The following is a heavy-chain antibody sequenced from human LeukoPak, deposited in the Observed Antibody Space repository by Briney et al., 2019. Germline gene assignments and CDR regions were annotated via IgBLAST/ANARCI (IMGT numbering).Heavy chain of an antibody. D-gene: IGHD1-14*01. Sequence: SVNVSCKTSGCPVTTYEIIWVRQAARQGLEWMGWVHPDTGYADYAQKSQGRVTMTSATSISTAYMELSSLRSDDTAVYFCARGPRNDPWGQGTLVTVSS. CDR1: GCPVTTYE. CDR3: ARGPRNDP. CDR2: VHPDTGYA. V-gene: IGHV1-8*01. J-gene: IGHJ5*02.